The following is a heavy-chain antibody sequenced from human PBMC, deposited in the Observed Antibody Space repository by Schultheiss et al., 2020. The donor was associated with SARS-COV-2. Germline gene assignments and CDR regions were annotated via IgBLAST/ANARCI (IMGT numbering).Heavy chain of an antibody. CDR1: GFTFSSYA. Sequence: GESLKISCAASGFTFSSYAMHWVRQAPGKGLEWVAVISYDGSNKYYADSVKGRFTISRDNSKNTLYLQMNSLRAEDTAVYYCARDPIGIIWYFDLWGRGTLVTVSS. D-gene: IGHD1-14*01. CDR2: ISYDGSNK. CDR3: ARDPIGIIWYFDL. V-gene: IGHV3-30*01. J-gene: IGHJ2*01.